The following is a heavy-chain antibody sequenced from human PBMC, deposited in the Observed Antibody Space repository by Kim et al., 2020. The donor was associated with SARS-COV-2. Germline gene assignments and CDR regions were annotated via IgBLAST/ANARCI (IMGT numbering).Heavy chain of an antibody. J-gene: IGHJ6*03. D-gene: IGHD4-4*01. Sequence: GGSLRLSCAASGFTFSTYSMNWVRQAPGKGLEWVSSISSSGSSNYIYYADSVKGRFTISRDNAKNSLYLQMNSLRAEDTAVYYCARGGTYTNLKYYMDVWGKGTTVTVSS. V-gene: IGHV3-21*01. CDR3: ARGGTYTNLKYYMDV. CDR2: ISSSGSSNYI. CDR1: GFTFSTYS.